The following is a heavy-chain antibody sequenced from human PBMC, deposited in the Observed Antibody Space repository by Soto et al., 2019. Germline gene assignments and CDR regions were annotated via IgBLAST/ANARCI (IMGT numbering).Heavy chain of an antibody. CDR1: GFTFSSYA. CDR2: ISYDGSNK. Sequence: QVQLVESGGGVVQPGRSLRLSCAASGFTFSSYAMHWVRQAPGKGLEWVALISYDGSNKYYADSVKGRFTISRDNSKNTLYLQMNSLRDEDTAVYYCARDKRDLRFLEWSYYFDYWGQGTLVTVSS. D-gene: IGHD3-3*01. CDR3: ARDKRDLRFLEWSYYFDY. J-gene: IGHJ4*02. V-gene: IGHV3-30-3*01.